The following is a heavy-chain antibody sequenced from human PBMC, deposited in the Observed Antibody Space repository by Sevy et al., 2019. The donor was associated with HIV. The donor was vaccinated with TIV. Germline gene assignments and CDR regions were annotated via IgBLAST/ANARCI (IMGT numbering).Heavy chain of an antibody. CDR2: IKQDGSEK. Sequence: GGSLRLSCAASGFTFSSYWMSWVRQAPGKGLEWVANIKQDGSEKYYVDSVKGRFTISRDNAKNSLYLQMNSLRAEDTAVYYCARARRYYDILTGYRSPYYFDYWGQGTLVTVSS. D-gene: IGHD3-9*01. V-gene: IGHV3-7*01. J-gene: IGHJ4*02. CDR1: GFTFSSYW. CDR3: ARARRYYDILTGYRSPYYFDY.